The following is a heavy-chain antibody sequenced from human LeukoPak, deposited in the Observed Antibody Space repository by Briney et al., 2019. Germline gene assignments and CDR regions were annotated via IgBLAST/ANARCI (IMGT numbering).Heavy chain of an antibody. Sequence: ASVKVSCKASGGTFSSYAISWVRQAPGQGLEWMGWINPKTGGTNYGQRFKGRVTLTRDTSTSTAYMELSRVRSYDTAVYYCAREVCVNGVCQRYFDFWGQGTPVTVSS. J-gene: IGHJ4*02. CDR1: GGTFSSYA. CDR2: INPKTGGT. V-gene: IGHV1-2*02. CDR3: AREVCVNGVCQRYFDF. D-gene: IGHD2-8*01.